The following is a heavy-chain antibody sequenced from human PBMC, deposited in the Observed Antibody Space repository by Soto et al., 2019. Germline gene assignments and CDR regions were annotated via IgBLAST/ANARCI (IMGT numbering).Heavy chain of an antibody. Sequence: SETLSLTCTVSGGSISSYYWSWIRQPPGKGLEWIGYIYYSGSTNYNPSLKSRVTISVDTSKNQFSLKLSSVTAADTAVYYCARHAPLITIFGVVHPYFDYWGQGTLVTVSS. CDR1: GGSISSYY. D-gene: IGHD3-3*01. J-gene: IGHJ4*02. CDR3: ARHAPLITIFGVVHPYFDY. CDR2: IYYSGST. V-gene: IGHV4-59*08.